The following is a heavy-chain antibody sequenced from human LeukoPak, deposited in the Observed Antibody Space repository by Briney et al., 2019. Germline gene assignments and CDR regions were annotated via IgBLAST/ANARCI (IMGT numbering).Heavy chain of an antibody. CDR1: GGTFSSYA. V-gene: IGHV1-69*04. CDR2: IIPILGIA. D-gene: IGHD1-26*01. CDR3: ARAFVVDQVGATSGIDY. J-gene: IGHJ4*02. Sequence: ASVKVSCKASGGTFSSYAIGWVRQAPGQGLEWMGRIIPILGIANYAQKFQGRVTITADKSTSTAYMELSSLRSEGTAVYYCARAFVVDQVGATSGIDYWGQGTLVTVSS.